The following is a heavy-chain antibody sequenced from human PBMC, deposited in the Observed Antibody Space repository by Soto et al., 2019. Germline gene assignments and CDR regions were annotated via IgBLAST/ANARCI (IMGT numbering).Heavy chain of an antibody. CDR2: MNPNCGNT. CDR3: ARSDGYNFNWLDS. J-gene: IGHJ5*01. CDR1: GYTFATYD. D-gene: IGHD2-21*01. Sequence: QVQLVQSGAEVKTPGASVKVSCKASGYTFATYDINWVRQAPRQGLEWMGWMNPNCGNTGYAQKFQGRLTMTRGTALSVAHMELSSLRNEDTAVYYCARSDGYNFNWLDSWGQGTLVTVSA. V-gene: IGHV1-8*01.